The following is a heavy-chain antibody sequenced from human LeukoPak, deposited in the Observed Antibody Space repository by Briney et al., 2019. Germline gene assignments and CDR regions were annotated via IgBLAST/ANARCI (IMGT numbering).Heavy chain of an antibody. Sequence: KPSETPSPTRTGPGGSLRCYYWGWIPPPPRKGPEGIGRIYTSGSTNYNPSLKSRVTMSVDTSKNQFSLKLSSVTAADTAVYYCARDRGNWNYPLDYWGQGTLVTVSS. CDR3: ARDRGNWNYPLDY. V-gene: IGHV4-4*07. CDR1: GGSLRCYY. CDR2: IYTSGST. J-gene: IGHJ4*02. D-gene: IGHD1-7*01.